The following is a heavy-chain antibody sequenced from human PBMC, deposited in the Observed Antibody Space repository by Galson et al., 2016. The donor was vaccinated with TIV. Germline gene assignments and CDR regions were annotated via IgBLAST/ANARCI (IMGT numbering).Heavy chain of an antibody. Sequence: SVKVSCKASGYTFTEYYIHWVRQAPGQGLEWMGWINPNSGGTMYAQKFQGWVTMTRDTSITTAYMELSRLKSDDTAVYYCAKIWQEHDAFDIWGKGTMVTVFS. J-gene: IGHJ3*02. V-gene: IGHV1-2*04. D-gene: IGHD1/OR15-1a*01. CDR3: AKIWQEHDAFDI. CDR2: INPNSGGT. CDR1: GYTFTEYY.